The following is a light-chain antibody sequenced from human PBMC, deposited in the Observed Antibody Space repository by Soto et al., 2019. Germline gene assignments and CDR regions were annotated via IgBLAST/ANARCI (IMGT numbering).Light chain of an antibody. V-gene: IGKV1-5*03. CDR1: QSISSW. Sequence: DIQMTQSPSTLSASVGDRVTITCRASQSISSWLAWYQQKPGKAPQLMISKASSLESGVPLRFSGSGSGTEFPLTISSLQPDEFATYYCQQYNSYSWTFGQGTKVEIK. J-gene: IGKJ1*01. CDR2: KAS. CDR3: QQYNSYSWT.